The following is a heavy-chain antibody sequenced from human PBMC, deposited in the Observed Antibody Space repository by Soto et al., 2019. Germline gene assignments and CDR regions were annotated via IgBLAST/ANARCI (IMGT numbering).Heavy chain of an antibody. V-gene: IGHV3-66*01. CDR1: GFTFDDYI. CDR3: VLWPPYYFDY. Sequence: GGSLILSCAASGFTFDDYIMHWVRQAPGKGLEWVSVIYSGGSTYYADSVKGRFTISRDNSKNTLYLQMNSLRAEDTAVYYCVLWPPYYFDYWGQGTLVTVSS. CDR2: IYSGGST. J-gene: IGHJ4*02. D-gene: IGHD3-10*01.